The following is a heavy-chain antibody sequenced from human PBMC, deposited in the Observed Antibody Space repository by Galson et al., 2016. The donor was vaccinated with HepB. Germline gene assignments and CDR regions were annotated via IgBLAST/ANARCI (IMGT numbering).Heavy chain of an antibody. CDR2: LYYSGST. CDR3: ARVDGTNHYYAMDV. J-gene: IGHJ6*02. CDR1: GGSINSGGYY. Sequence: TLSLTCTVSGGSINSGGYYWSWIRQHPGKGLEWIGYLYYSGSTSYNPSLKSRLTISLNTSKTQFSLTLSSVTAADTALYYCARVDGTNHYYAMDVWGPGTTVTVSS. V-gene: IGHV4-31*03. D-gene: IGHD1-14*01.